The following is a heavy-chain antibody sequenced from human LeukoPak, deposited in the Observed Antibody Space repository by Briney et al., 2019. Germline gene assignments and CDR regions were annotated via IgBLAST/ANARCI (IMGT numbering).Heavy chain of an antibody. Sequence: SETLSLTCSVSGDSISSSYWSWIRQPPGKGLERIGNIYNSANTNYNHSLQSRVTMSVDTSQSQFSLQWTSVSAADTAVYYCARRFSSRSDGNGYYYGHDAFDVWGQGTLVTVSS. J-gene: IGHJ3*01. V-gene: IGHV4-4*09. D-gene: IGHD3-22*01. CDR2: IYNSANT. CDR3: ARRFSSRSDGNGYYYGHDAFDV. CDR1: GDSISSSY.